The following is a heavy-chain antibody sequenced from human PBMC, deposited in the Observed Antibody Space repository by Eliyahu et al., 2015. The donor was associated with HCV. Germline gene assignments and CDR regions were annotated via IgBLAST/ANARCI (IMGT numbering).Heavy chain of an antibody. CDR3: AKEPGTATTPSTNWYFDP. V-gene: IGHV3-23*01. D-gene: IGHD6-25*01. Sequence: EEQLLESGGGLAQPGGSRRLSCXASGFXFSXGAXSWVRQAPGKGLGWVSTIXASGSXTYYADSVKGRFTVSRDNSKNTVYLQMNSLRAEDTAVYYCAKEPGTATTPSTNWYFDPWGRGTLVTVSS. J-gene: IGHJ2*01. CDR1: GFXFSXGA. CDR2: IXASGSXT.